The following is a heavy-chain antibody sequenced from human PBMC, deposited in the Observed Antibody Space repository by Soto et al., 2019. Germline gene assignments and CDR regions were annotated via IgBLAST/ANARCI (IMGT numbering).Heavy chain of an antibody. V-gene: IGHV4-4*07. CDR2: IYTSGGT. Sequence: SETLSLTCTVSGGSISSYCWSWIRAPAGKGLGWIGRIYTSGGTTYNPSRKSRVTMSGDTSXKQFYLKQSSVTAADTAVYYCARRGNWFDPWGQGTLVTVS. CDR1: GGSISSYC. J-gene: IGHJ5*02. CDR3: ARRGNWFDP.